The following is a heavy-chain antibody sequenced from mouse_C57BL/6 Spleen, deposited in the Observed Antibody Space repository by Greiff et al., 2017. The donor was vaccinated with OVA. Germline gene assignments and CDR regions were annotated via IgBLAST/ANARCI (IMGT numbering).Heavy chain of an antibody. D-gene: IGHD1-1*01. V-gene: IGHV1-59*01. CDR2: IDPSDSYT. CDR1: GYTFTSYW. CDR3: ARGLITTVHFDY. Sequence: QVQLQQPGAELVRPGTSVKLSCKASGYTFTSYWMHWVKQRPGQGLGWIGVIDPSDSYTNYNQKFKGKATLTVDTSSSTAYMQLSSLTSEDSAVYYCARGLITTVHFDYWGQGTTLTVSS. J-gene: IGHJ2*01.